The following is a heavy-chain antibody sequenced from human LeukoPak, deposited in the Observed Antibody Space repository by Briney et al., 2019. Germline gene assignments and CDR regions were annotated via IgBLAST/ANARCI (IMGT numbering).Heavy chain of an antibody. CDR3: VRVDYIHI. D-gene: IGHD4-11*01. CDR1: GFTFNAYW. V-gene: IGHV3-74*01. Sequence: QTGGSETLLCEASGFTFNAYWVLWVRQPPGKGLIRVAGIDSGGFNTGYAEAVTGRFTVTRDNAKNTLYLQMNSLRVEDTAVYYCVRVDYIHIWGQGTLVTVSS. CDR2: IDSGGFNT. J-gene: IGHJ4*02.